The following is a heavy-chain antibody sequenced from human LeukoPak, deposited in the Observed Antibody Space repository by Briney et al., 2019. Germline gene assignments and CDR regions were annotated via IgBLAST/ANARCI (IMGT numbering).Heavy chain of an antibody. CDR2: ISASAGST. CDR1: GFTFSNYA. J-gene: IGHJ3*01. D-gene: IGHD5-18*01. Sequence: PGGSLRLSCAASGFTFSNYAVAWVRLAPGKGLEWVSAISASAGSTYYADSVKGRFTISRDNSKNTLFLQMNSLRAEGTALYYCAKAGFTDTGDAFDFWGQGTMVTVSS. V-gene: IGHV3-23*01. CDR3: AKAGFTDTGDAFDF.